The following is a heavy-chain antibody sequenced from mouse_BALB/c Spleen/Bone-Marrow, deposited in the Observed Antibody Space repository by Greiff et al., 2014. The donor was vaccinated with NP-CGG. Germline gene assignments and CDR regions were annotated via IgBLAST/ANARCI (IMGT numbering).Heavy chain of an antibody. Sequence: VQGVESGAELVKPGASAKLSCKASGYTFTSYWMHWVKQRPGQGLEWIGEINPSNGRTNYNEKFKSKATLTVDKSSSTAYMQLSSLTSEDSAVYYCAIGLLGDYWGQGTSVTVSS. CDR2: INPSNGRT. CDR1: GYTFTSYW. J-gene: IGHJ4*01. D-gene: IGHD2-10*01. V-gene: IGHV1S81*02. CDR3: AIGLLGDY.